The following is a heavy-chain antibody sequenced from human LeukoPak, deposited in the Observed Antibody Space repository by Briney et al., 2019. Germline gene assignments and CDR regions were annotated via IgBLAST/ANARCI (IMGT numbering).Heavy chain of an antibody. CDR1: GGSFSGYY. D-gene: IGHD3-10*01. Sequence: SETLSLTCAVYGGSFSGYYWSWIRQPPGKGLEWIGEINHGGSTNYNPSLKSRVTISVDTSKNQFSLDLSSVTAADTAVYYCARHFLRGVIISGFDYWGQGTLVTVSS. CDR2: INHGGST. CDR3: ARHFLRGVIISGFDY. J-gene: IGHJ4*02. V-gene: IGHV4-34*01.